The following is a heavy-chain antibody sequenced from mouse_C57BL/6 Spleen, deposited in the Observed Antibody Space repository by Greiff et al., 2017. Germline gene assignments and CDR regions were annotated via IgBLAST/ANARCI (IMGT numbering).Heavy chain of an antibody. CDR3: ASNWFDY. CDR2: INPNNGGT. J-gene: IGHJ2*01. D-gene: IGHD4-1*01. CDR1: GYTFTDYY. V-gene: IGHV1-26*01. Sequence: VQLQQSGPELVKPGASVKISCKASGYTFTDYYMNWVKQSHGKSLEWIGDINPNNGGTSYNQKFKGKATLTVDKSSSTAYMELRSLTSEDSAVYYCASNWFDYWGQGTTLTVSS.